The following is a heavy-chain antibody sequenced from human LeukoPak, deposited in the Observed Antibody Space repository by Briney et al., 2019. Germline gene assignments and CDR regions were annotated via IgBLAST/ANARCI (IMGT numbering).Heavy chain of an antibody. Sequence: GGSLRLSCAASGFTFRSYGIHWVRQAPGKGLEWLTFIRYDGSNRYYADSVKGRFTISRDNSKNTLYLQMNSLRAEDTGVYYCAKDLTGIAAVGTLFDYWGQGALVTVSS. V-gene: IGHV3-30*02. D-gene: IGHD6-13*01. J-gene: IGHJ4*02. CDR1: GFTFRSYG. CDR3: AKDLTGIAAVGTLFDY. CDR2: IRYDGSNR.